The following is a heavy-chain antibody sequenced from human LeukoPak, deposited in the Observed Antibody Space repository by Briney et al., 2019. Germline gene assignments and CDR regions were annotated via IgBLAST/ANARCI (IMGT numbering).Heavy chain of an antibody. CDR1: GGSFSGYY. CDR2: INHSGST. J-gene: IGHJ6*02. V-gene: IGHV4-34*01. Sequence: TSETLSLTCAVYGGSFSGYYWSWIRQPPGQEREWIGEINHSGSTNYNPSLKSRVTISVDTSKNQFSLKLSSVTAADTAVYYCADRWVGMDVWGQGTTVTVSS. CDR3: ADRWVGMDV.